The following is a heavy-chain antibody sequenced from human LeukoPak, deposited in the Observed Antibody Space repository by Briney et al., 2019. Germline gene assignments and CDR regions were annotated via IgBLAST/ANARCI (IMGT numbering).Heavy chain of an antibody. J-gene: IGHJ6*03. Sequence: PGGSLRLSCAASGFTFSNYAMSWVRQAPGKGLEWVSYISSSSSTIYYADSVKGRFTISRDNVKNSLYLQMNSLRAEDTAVYYCARRVTIFGVVIIGYMDVWGKGTTVTVSS. D-gene: IGHD3-3*01. CDR2: ISSSSSTI. CDR3: ARRVTIFGVVIIGYMDV. V-gene: IGHV3-48*01. CDR1: GFTFSNYA.